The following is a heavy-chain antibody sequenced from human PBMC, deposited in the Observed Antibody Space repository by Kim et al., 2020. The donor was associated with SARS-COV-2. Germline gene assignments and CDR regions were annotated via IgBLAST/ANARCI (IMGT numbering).Heavy chain of an antibody. V-gene: IGHV3-23*01. CDR3: TKHYGALPPPIDY. J-gene: IGHJ4*02. D-gene: IGHD4-17*01. Sequence: VKGPITISKDNSKNTLYLQMNSLRAEDTAVYYWTKHYGALPPPIDYWGQGTLVTVSS.